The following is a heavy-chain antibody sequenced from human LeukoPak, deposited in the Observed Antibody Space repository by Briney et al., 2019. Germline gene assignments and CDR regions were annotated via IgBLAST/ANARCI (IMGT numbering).Heavy chain of an antibody. V-gene: IGHV3-11*04. CDR3: ARVVVVAAVNWFDP. D-gene: IGHD2-15*01. Sequence: GGSLRLSCAASGFTFSDYYMSWIRQAPGKGLEWVSYISSSGSTIYYADSVKGRFTISRDNAKNSLYLQMNSLRAEDTAVYYCARVVVVAAVNWFDPWGQGTLVTVSS. J-gene: IGHJ5*02. CDR2: ISSSGSTI. CDR1: GFTFSDYY.